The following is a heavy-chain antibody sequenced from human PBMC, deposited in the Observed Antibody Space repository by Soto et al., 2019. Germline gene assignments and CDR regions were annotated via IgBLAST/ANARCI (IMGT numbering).Heavy chain of an antibody. Sequence: QVQLVQSGAEVKKPGASVKVSCKASGYTFTSYDINWVRQAPGQGLEWMGWMNPNSGNRAYAQKFQGRITMTRNTSITTAYMELSSLRSEDTAVYYCARRIQANRGRFDPWGQGTLVTVSS. V-gene: IGHV1-8*01. D-gene: IGHD5-18*01. J-gene: IGHJ5*02. CDR3: ARRIQANRGRFDP. CDR2: MNPNSGNR. CDR1: GYTFTSYD.